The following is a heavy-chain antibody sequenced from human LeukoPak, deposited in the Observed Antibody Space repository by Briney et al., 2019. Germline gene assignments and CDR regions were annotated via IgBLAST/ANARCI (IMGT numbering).Heavy chain of an antibody. CDR3: TTGAGDYGNDY. CDR1: GFTFDDYT. CDR2: ISWDGGST. Sequence: GGSLRLSCAASGFTFDDYTMHWVRQAPGKGLEWVSLISWDGGSTYYADSVKGRFTISRDNSKNSLYLQMNSLRTEDTALYYCTTGAGDYGNDYWGQGTLVIVSS. D-gene: IGHD4-17*01. V-gene: IGHV3-43*01. J-gene: IGHJ4*02.